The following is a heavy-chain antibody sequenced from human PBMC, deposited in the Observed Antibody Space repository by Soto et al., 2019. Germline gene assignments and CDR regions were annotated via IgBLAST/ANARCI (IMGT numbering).Heavy chain of an antibody. D-gene: IGHD1-1*01. Sequence: PSETLSLTCAVSGGSISSDNWWSWVRQPPGKGLEWIGEIYHSGSTNYNPPLKSRVTISVDKSKNQFSLKLTSVTAADTAVYYCARKGYSGHFDYWGQGTLVTVSS. CDR3: ARKGYSGHFDY. CDR2: IYHSGST. J-gene: IGHJ4*02. V-gene: IGHV4-4*02. CDR1: GGSISSDNW.